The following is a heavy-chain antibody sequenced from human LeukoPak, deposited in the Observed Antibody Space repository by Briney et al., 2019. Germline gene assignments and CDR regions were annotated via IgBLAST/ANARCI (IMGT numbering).Heavy chain of an antibody. J-gene: IGHJ4*02. CDR3: ARDLGYCSGGSCYGTFDY. CDR2: ISYDGSNK. D-gene: IGHD2-15*01. CDR1: GFTFSSYA. Sequence: GGSLRLSCAASGFTFSSYAMHWVRQAPGKGLEWVAVISYDGSNKYYADSVKGRFTISRDNSKNTLYLQVNSLRAEDTAVYYCARDLGYCSGGSCYGTFDYWGQGTLVTVSS. V-gene: IGHV3-30-3*01.